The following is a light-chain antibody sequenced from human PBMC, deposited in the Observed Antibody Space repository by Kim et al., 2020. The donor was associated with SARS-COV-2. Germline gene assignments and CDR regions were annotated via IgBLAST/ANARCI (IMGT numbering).Light chain of an antibody. CDR2: YDS. CDR1: NIGSKS. CDR3: QVWDSSSHRHV. J-gene: IGLJ2*01. Sequence: APGKPARITCGGNNIGSKSVHWYQQKPGQAPVLVIYYDSDRPSGIPERFSGSNSGNTATLTISRVEAGDEADYYCQVWDSSSHRHVFGGGTQLTVL. V-gene: IGLV3-21*04.